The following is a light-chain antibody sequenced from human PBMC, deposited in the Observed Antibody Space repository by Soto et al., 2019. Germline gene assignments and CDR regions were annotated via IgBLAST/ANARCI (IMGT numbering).Light chain of an antibody. V-gene: IGKV3-20*01. CDR3: HHYGNSLWT. J-gene: IGKJ1*01. CDR2: GAS. CDR1: QSVSSSS. Sequence: EIVLTQSPGTLSLSPGERATISCWASQSVSSSSLAWYQQMPGQAPRLLIFGASARATGIPDRFSGSGSGTDFTLTISRLEPVDFAVYYCHHYGNSLWTFGQGTKVEIK.